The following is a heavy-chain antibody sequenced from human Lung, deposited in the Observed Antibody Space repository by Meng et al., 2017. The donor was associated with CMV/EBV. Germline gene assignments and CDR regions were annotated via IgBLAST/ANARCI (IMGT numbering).Heavy chain of an antibody. D-gene: IGHD5-24*01. J-gene: IGHJ6*02. CDR1: GDSVSSNSAA. CDR2: TYYRSKWYN. Sequence: SCAISGDSVSSNSAAWNWIRQSPSRGLEWLGRTYYRSKWYNDYAVSVKSRITINPDTSKNQFSLQLNSVTPEDTAVYYCARVTDGYNLQGMDVWGQGXTVTVSS. V-gene: IGHV6-1*01. CDR3: ARVTDGYNLQGMDV.